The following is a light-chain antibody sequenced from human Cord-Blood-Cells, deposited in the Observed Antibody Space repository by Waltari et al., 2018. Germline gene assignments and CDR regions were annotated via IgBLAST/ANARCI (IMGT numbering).Light chain of an antibody. CDR1: QSINSY. CDR3: QQSYSTP. J-gene: IGKJ4*01. Sequence: DIQMTQSPSSLSASVGDRVTITCRASQSINSYLNWYQQKPGKAPKLPIYAASSLQSGVPSRFSGSGSGTDFTLNISSLQPEDFATYYCQQSYSTPFGGGTKVEIK. CDR2: AAS. V-gene: IGKV1-39*01.